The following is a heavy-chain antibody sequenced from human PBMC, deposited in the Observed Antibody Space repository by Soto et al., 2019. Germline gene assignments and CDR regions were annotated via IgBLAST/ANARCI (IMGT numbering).Heavy chain of an antibody. Sequence: GGSLRLSCTASGFSFNYAMSWVRQAPGKGLEWVTVISGNSVNTYYADSVKGRFTGSRDNSKNTLYLQMNSLRAEDTAVYYCAKNVGSGWKYYFDYWGQGTLVTVSS. CDR2: ISGNSVNT. CDR3: AKNVGSGWKYYFDY. V-gene: IGHV3-23*01. D-gene: IGHD6-19*01. J-gene: IGHJ4*02. CDR1: GFSFNYA.